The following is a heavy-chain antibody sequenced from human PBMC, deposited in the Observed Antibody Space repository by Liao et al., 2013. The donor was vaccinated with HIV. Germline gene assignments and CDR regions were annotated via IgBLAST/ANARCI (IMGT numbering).Heavy chain of an antibody. D-gene: IGHD3-3*01. CDR2: IYYTGST. Sequence: QVQLQESGPGLVKPSETLSLTCTVSGGSISITTGAGSGSPPGKGLEWIGYIYYTGSTYNNPSLTSRVSISVDTSKNQFSLKLSSVTAADTAVYYCARTDQYYDFWNGYENWFDPWGQGTLVTVSS. V-gene: IGHV4-59*12. J-gene: IGHJ5*02. CDR3: ARTDQYYDFWNGYENWFDP. CDR1: GGSISITT.